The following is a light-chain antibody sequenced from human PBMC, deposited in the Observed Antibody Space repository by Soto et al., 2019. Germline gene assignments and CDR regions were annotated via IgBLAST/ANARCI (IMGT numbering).Light chain of an antibody. CDR3: QTWATGIQV. CDR2: LKSDGSH. V-gene: IGLV4-69*01. CDR1: SGHNTYS. J-gene: IGLJ2*01. Sequence: QTVVTQSPSASASLGASVKLTCTLSSGHNTYSIAWHQQQPEKGPRFLMKLKSDGSHSRGDGIPDRFSGSSSGAERYLTISSLQSEDEADYYCQTWATGIQVFDGGTKLTVL.